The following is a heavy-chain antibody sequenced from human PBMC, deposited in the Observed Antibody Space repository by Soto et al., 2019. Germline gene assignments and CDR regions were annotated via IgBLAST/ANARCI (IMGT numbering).Heavy chain of an antibody. CDR3: AKDANSGYDSFYFDY. J-gene: IGHJ4*02. CDR1: GFTFSSYA. CDR2: ISGSGGST. V-gene: IGHV3-23*01. D-gene: IGHD5-12*01. Sequence: PGGSLRLSCAASGFTFSSYAMSWVRQAPGKGLEWVSAISGSGGSTYYADSVKGRFTISRDNSKNTLCLQMNSLRAEDTAVYYCAKDANSGYDSFYFDYWGQGTLVTVSS.